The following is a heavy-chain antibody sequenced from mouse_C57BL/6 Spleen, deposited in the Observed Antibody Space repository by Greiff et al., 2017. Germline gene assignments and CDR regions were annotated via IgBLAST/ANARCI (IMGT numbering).Heavy chain of an antibody. CDR2: IDPENGDT. J-gene: IGHJ3*01. CDR1: GFNIKDDY. V-gene: IGHV14-4*01. D-gene: IGHD1-1*01. Sequence: EVQLQQSGAELVRPGASVKLSCTASGFNIKDDYMHWVKQRPDQGLEWIGWIDPENGDTEYASKFQGKATITADTSSNTAYLQLSSLTSEDTAVYYCTSITTVVATDAYWGQGTLVTVSA. CDR3: TSITTVVATDAY.